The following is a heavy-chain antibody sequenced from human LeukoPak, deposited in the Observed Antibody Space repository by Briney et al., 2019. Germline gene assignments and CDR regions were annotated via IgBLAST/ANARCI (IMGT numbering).Heavy chain of an antibody. CDR3: AKDYRYYYDNVGTSPFDY. D-gene: IGHD3-22*01. Sequence: QTGGSLRLSCAASGFTFSDYGMSWVRQAPGKGLEWVSVIYSGGSTYYADSVKGRFTISRDSSKNTLYLQMNSLRAEDTAVYYCAKDYRYYYDNVGTSPFDYWGQGTLITVSS. CDR1: GFTFSDYG. CDR2: IYSGGST. J-gene: IGHJ4*02. V-gene: IGHV3-23*03.